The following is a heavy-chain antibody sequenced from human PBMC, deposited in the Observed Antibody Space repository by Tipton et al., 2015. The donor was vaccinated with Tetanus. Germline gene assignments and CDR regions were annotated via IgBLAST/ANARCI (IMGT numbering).Heavy chain of an antibody. CDR2: ISPTGDET. J-gene: IGHJ6*02. D-gene: IGHD3-9*01. V-gene: IGHV3-23*01. CDR3: AKFLVVITQGYYHTMDV. Sequence: SLRLSCAASGFTFSSDAMTWVRQAPGKGLEWVSAISPTGDETYYADSVKGRFTISRDNSKNTLILQMNSLRAEDTAVYFCAKFLVVITQGYYHTMDVWGQGTPVTVSS. CDR1: GFTFSSDA.